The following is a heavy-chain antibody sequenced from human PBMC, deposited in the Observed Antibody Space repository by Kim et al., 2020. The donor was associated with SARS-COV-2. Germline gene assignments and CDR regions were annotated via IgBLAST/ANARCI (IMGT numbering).Heavy chain of an antibody. CDR2: ISYDGSNK. V-gene: IGHV3-30*18. CDR1: GFTFSSYG. Sequence: GGSLRLSCAASGFTFSSYGMHWVRQAPGKGLEWVAVISYDGSNKYYADSVKGRFTISRDNSKNTLYLQMNSLRAEDTAVYYCANLGQYSSSWQEYYYYYGMDVWGQGTTVTVSS. D-gene: IGHD6-13*01. CDR3: ANLGQYSSSWQEYYYYYGMDV. J-gene: IGHJ6*02.